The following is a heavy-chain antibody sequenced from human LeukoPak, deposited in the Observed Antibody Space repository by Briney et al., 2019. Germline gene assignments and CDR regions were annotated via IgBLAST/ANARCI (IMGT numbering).Heavy chain of an antibody. CDR1: GFSFRSYG. CDR3: AKALSSSFYYFDL. D-gene: IGHD3-16*02. V-gene: IGHV3-30*18. CDR2: ISYDGSDK. J-gene: IGHJ2*01. Sequence: GGSLRLSCAISGFSFRSYGMHWVRQAPGKGLEWVAIISYDGSDKYYADSVKGRFTISRDNSRSTLFLQMNSLRAEDTAVYYCAKALSSSFYYFDLGGRGTLVTVSS.